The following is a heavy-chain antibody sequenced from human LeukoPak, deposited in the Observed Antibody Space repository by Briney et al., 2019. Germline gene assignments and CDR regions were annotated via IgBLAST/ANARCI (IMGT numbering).Heavy chain of an antibody. CDR3: ARAMITSTTSPEH. V-gene: IGHV3-74*03. Sequence: PGGSLRLSCAASGFPLSGYWMHWVRQGPGKGLVWVSRINSDGRSTAYADSVKGRFTISRDNAKNTLYLQMDSLRAEDTAVHYCARAMITSTTSPEHWGQGTLVTVSS. J-gene: IGHJ1*01. CDR2: INSDGRST. D-gene: IGHD3-16*01. CDR1: GFPLSGYW.